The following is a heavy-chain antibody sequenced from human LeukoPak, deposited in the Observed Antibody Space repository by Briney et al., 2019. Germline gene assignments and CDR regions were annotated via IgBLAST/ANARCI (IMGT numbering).Heavy chain of an antibody. CDR2: IFHDGTT. V-gene: IGHV4-39*01. Sequence: SETLSLTCTVSGGSINSPNSYWGWIRQPPGKGLEWIGSIFHDGTTYYSPSLKSRVTVSVDTSLSQFSLSLMSMTAADTAVYYCARRVVAGTTVDFWGQGNLVTVSS. J-gene: IGHJ4*02. CDR3: ARRVVAGTTVDF. D-gene: IGHD1-1*01. CDR1: GGSINSPNSY.